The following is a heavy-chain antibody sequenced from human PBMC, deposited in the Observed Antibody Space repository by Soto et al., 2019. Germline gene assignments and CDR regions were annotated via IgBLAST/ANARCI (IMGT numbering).Heavy chain of an antibody. V-gene: IGHV5-51*01. D-gene: IGHD3-16*01. Sequence: XXSLKISCKGSVYSFTSYWIGWVRQMPGKSLEWMGIXFPGDXDTRYSKSFQXXVTISDDXXISNDYLQWSSLKASDTAIYYCASRTSYIAPLFWGQGTLVTVSS. CDR2: XFPGDXDT. CDR3: ASRTSYIAPLF. J-gene: IGHJ4*02. CDR1: VYSFTSYW.